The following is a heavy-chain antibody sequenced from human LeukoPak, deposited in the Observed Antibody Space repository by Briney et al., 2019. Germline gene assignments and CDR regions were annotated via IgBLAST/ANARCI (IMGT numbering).Heavy chain of an antibody. CDR3: ARGVSSGWYEY. Sequence: PGGSLRLSCAASGFTFSSYAMHWVRQARGKGLEWVAVISYDGSNKYYADSVEGRFTISRDNSKNTLYLQMNSLRAEDTAVYYCARGVSSGWYEYWGQGTLVTVSS. CDR1: GFTFSSYA. CDR2: ISYDGSNK. D-gene: IGHD6-19*01. J-gene: IGHJ4*02. V-gene: IGHV3-30-3*01.